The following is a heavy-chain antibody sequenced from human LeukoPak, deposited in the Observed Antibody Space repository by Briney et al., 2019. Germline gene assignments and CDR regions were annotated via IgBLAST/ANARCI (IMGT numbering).Heavy chain of an antibody. CDR1: GFTFSSYS. V-gene: IGHV3-21*05. Sequence: GGSLRLSCEASGFTFSSYSMNWVRQAPGKGLEWVSYISSSSSYIYYADSVKGRFTISRDNAKNSLYLQMNSLRAEDTAVYYCARGGQKTYYYDSSGYYPFYIWGQGTMVTVSS. CDR3: ARGGQKTYYYDSSGYYPFYI. CDR2: ISSSSSYI. D-gene: IGHD3-22*01. J-gene: IGHJ3*02.